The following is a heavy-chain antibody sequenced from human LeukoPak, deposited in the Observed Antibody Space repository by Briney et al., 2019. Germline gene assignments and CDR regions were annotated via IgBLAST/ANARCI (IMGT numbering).Heavy chain of an antibody. CDR3: ASLGYKAGPYDAFDI. D-gene: IGHD1-20*01. Sequence: SETLSLTCTVSGGSLSSYYWSWIRQPAGKGLEWIGRIYTSGSTNYNPSLKSRVTMSVDTSKNQFSLKLSSVTAADTAVYYCASLGYKAGPYDAFDIWGQGTMVTVSS. J-gene: IGHJ3*02. V-gene: IGHV4-4*07. CDR1: GGSLSSYY. CDR2: IYTSGST.